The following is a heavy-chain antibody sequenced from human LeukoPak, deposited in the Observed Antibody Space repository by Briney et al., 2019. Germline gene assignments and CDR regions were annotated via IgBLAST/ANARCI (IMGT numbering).Heavy chain of an antibody. CDR3: ARLPLGWYSSPAYYFDY. CDR2: IYPGDSDT. D-gene: IGHD6-13*01. Sequence: GESLKISCKGSGYSFTSYWIGWVRQMPGKGLEWMGIIYPGDSDTSYSPSFQGQVTISADKSISTAYLQWSSLKASDTAMYYCARLPLGWYSSPAYYFDYWGQGTLVTVSS. V-gene: IGHV5-51*01. CDR1: GYSFTSYW. J-gene: IGHJ4*02.